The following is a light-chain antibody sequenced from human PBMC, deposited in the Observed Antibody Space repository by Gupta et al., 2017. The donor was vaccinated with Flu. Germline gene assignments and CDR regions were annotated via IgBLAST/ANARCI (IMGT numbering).Light chain of an antibody. V-gene: IGLV1-40*01. CDR3: QSFDNNLNGPWG. J-gene: IGLJ3*02. Sequence: TISCTGSGSNIGAGYDVHWYQQVPGTAPKLLIYGNDYRASGVPDRFSGSKSGTSASLAITGLQAEDEAYYYCQSFDNNLNGPWGFGGGTKVTVL. CDR1: GSNIGAGYD. CDR2: GND.